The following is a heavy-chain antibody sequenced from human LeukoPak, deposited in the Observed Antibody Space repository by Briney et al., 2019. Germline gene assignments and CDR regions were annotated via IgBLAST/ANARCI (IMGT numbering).Heavy chain of an antibody. V-gene: IGHV1-2*02. D-gene: IGHD1-1*01. CDR3: ARDSASYNWNEDYFDY. CDR2: INPNSGGT. J-gene: IGHJ4*02. CDR1: GYTFTGYY. Sequence: GASVKVSCKASGYTFTGYYMHWVRQAPGQGLEWMGWINPNSGGTNYAQKFQGRVTMTRDTSISTAYMELSRLRSDDTAVYYCARDSASYNWNEDYFDYWGKGTLVTVSS.